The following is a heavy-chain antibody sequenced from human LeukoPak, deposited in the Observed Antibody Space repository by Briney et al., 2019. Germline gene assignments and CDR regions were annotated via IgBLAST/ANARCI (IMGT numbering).Heavy chain of an antibody. V-gene: IGHV3-7*01. CDR1: GFTFSSYA. D-gene: IGHD6-6*01. J-gene: IGHJ4*02. Sequence: GGSLRLSCAASGFTFSSYAMSWVRQAPGKGLEWVANIKQDGSEKYYVDSVKGRFTISRDNAKNSLYLQMNSLRAEDTAVYYCAREGDIAARPPLYDYWGQGTLVTVSS. CDR3: AREGDIAARPPLYDY. CDR2: IKQDGSEK.